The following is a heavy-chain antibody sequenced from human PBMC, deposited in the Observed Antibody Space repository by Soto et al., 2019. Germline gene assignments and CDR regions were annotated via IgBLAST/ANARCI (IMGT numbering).Heavy chain of an antibody. D-gene: IGHD6-25*01. J-gene: IGHJ4*02. CDR2: IYHAGRT. CDR1: GASISSNNW. V-gene: IGHV4-4*02. Sequence: QVQLQESGPGLVKPSETLSLTCTVSGASISSNNWWSWVRQPPGKGLEWIGEIYHAGRTNYNPSLTSRVTISVDKSKNHLSLMLTSVTAADTAVYYCVTNGEIASGGYYFDYWGRGSLVTVSS. CDR3: VTNGEIASGGYYFDY.